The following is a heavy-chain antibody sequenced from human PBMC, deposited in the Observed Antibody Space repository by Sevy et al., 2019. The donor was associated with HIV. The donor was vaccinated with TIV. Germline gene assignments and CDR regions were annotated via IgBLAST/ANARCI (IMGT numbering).Heavy chain of an antibody. CDR3: ARDPTYYDFWSGYYTGWFDP. CDR2: ISSSGNTI. V-gene: IGHV3-11*01. D-gene: IGHD3-3*01. Sequence: GGSLRLSCAASGFTFSHYYMSWIRQAPGKGLEWVSYISSSGNTIYYTDSVKGRFTISRDNAKNSLYLQMDSLRAEDTAVYYCARDPTYYDFWSGYYTGWFDPWGQGTLVTASS. J-gene: IGHJ5*02. CDR1: GFTFSHYY.